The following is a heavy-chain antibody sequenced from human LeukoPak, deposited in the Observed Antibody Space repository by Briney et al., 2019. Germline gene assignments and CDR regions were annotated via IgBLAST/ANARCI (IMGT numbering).Heavy chain of an antibody. V-gene: IGHV5-51*01. Sequence: GESLKISFKGSGYSFTSYWIGWVRQMPGKGLEWMGIIYPGDSDTRYSPSFQGQVTISADKSISTAYLQWSSLKASDTAMYYCARHSDDTYYYDSSGYYYLDPWGQGTLVTVSS. CDR2: IYPGDSDT. CDR1: GYSFTSYW. D-gene: IGHD3-22*01. J-gene: IGHJ5*02. CDR3: ARHSDDTYYYDSSGYYYLDP.